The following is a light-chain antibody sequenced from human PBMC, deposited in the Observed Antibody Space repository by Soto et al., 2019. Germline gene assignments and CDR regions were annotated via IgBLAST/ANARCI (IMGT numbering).Light chain of an antibody. CDR2: EVS. V-gene: IGLV2-14*01. CDR3: SSYTSISTYV. Sequence: QSALTQPASVSGSPGQSITISCTGTSSDVGGYNYVSWYQQPPGKAPKLMIYEVSNRPSGVSNRFSGSKSGNTASLTISGLQAEDEADYYCSSYTSISTYVFGTGTKLTVL. J-gene: IGLJ1*01. CDR1: SSDVGGYNY.